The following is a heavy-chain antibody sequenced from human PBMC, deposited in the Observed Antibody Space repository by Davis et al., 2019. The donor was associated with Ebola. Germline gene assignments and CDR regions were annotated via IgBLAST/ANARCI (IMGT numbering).Heavy chain of an antibody. CDR2: IYPGDSAT. CDR1: GYSFTSYW. J-gene: IGHJ3*02. CDR3: ARQGSVYQLLQRTFDT. Sequence: GESLKISCAASGYSFTSYWIGWVRQTPGKGLEWMGIIYPGDSATCYSPSFQGQVTISADKSISTAYQQWSSLKASSTAMYYCARQGSVYQLLQRTFDTWGQGTMVTVSS. D-gene: IGHD2-2*01. V-gene: IGHV5-51*01.